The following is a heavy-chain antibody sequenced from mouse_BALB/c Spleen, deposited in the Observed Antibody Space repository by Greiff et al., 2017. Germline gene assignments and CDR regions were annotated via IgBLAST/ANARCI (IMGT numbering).Heavy chain of an antibody. CDR2: INPSTGYT. Sequence: QVQLQQSGAELAKPGASVKMSCKASGYTFTSYWMHWVKQRPGQGLEWIGYINPSTGYTEYNQKFKDKATLTADKSSSTAYMQLSSLTSEDSAVYYCARGGYYEAWFAYWGQGTLVTVSA. CDR3: ARGGYYEAWFAY. CDR1: GYTFTSYW. J-gene: IGHJ3*01. D-gene: IGHD2-3*01. V-gene: IGHV1-7*01.